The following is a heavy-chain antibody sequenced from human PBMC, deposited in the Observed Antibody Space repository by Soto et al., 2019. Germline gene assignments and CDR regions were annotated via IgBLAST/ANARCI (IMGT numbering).Heavy chain of an antibody. CDR3: TKSNLYCRGANCFTFDY. D-gene: IGHD2-15*01. V-gene: IGHV3-23*01. J-gene: IGHJ4*02. CDR2: FSSSGGGT. Sequence: GGALRLCCTSSGFTFSNYAMSWVGQAPGKGLEWVSTFSSSGGGTYYADCVKGRVTISRDNAKDTLYLQMNSLRAEDTALSYCTKSNLYCRGANCFTFDYWGLGTLVTVSA. CDR1: GFTFSNYA.